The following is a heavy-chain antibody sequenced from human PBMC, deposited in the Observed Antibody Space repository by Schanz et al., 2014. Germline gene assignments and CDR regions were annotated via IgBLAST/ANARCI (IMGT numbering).Heavy chain of an antibody. D-gene: IGHD3-9*01. Sequence: EVQLVESGGGLVKPGGSLRLSCAASGFTFSSYSMNWVRQAPGKGLEWVSSISSSGSYIYYADSVKGRFSISRDNAKNSLYLQMNSLRAEDTAVYYCARDSRPNYDFLTAYYSIDYWGQGTLVTVSS. J-gene: IGHJ4*02. V-gene: IGHV3-21*01. CDR3: ARDSRPNYDFLTAYYSIDY. CDR1: GFTFSSYS. CDR2: ISSSGSYI.